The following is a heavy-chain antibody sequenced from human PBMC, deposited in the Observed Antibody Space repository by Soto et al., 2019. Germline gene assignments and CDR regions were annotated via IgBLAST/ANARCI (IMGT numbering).Heavy chain of an antibody. CDR3: ARVYFDVWSGQFYYHGFDV. V-gene: IGHV1-8*01. CDR1: GYTFTNYD. CDR2: INPKSGST. J-gene: IGHJ6*04. D-gene: IGHD3-3*01. Sequence: ASVKVSCKASGYTFTNYDINWVRQATGQGLEWMGKINPKSGSTGYPQKFQDRVTMTRDSSISTAYMELSSLTSEDTAVYYCARVYFDVWSGQFYYHGFDVWGKGTAVAVSS.